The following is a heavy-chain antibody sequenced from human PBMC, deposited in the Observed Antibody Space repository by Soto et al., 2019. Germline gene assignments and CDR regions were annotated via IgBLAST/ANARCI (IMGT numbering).Heavy chain of an antibody. D-gene: IGHD5-18*01. CDR2: ISSSSSYT. V-gene: IGHV3-11*06. Sequence: GGSLRLSCASSRFTFSDYYMSWIRQAPGKGLEWVSYISSSSSYTNYADSVKGRFTISRDNAKNSLYLQMNSLRAEDTAVYYCAIYGYRYGPGCFDPCGQGTLVTVSS. CDR1: RFTFSDYY. J-gene: IGHJ5*02. CDR3: AIYGYRYGPGCFDP.